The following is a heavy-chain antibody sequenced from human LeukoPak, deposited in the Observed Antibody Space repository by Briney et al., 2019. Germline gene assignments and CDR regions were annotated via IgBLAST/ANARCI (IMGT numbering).Heavy chain of an antibody. CDR1: GYTFTGYY. Sequence: ASVKVSCKASGYTFTGYYIDWVRQAPGQGLEWMGWMNPNSGNTGYAQKFQGRVTMTRNTSISTAYMELSSLRSEDTAVYYCARGAYYYDSSGFDYWGQGTLVTVSS. J-gene: IGHJ4*02. CDR3: ARGAYYYDSSGFDY. CDR2: MNPNSGNT. D-gene: IGHD3-22*01. V-gene: IGHV1-8*02.